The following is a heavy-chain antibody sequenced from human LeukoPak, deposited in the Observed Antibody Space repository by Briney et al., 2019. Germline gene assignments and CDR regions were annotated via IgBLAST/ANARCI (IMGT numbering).Heavy chain of an antibody. V-gene: IGHV4-34*01. CDR2: INHSGST. Sequence: SETLSLTCAVYGGPFSGYYWSWIRQPPGKGLEWIGEINHSGSTNYNPSLKSRVTISVDTSKNQFSLKLSSVTAADTAVYYCARAGCSGGSCLLYYYYYYMDVWGKGTTVTVSS. CDR1: GGPFSGYY. J-gene: IGHJ6*03. D-gene: IGHD2-15*01. CDR3: ARAGCSGGSCLLYYYYYYMDV.